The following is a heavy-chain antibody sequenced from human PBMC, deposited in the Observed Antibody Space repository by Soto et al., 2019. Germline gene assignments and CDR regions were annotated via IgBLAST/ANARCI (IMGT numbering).Heavy chain of an antibody. J-gene: IGHJ4*02. CDR1: GYTFASYA. Sequence: QVQLVQSGAEVKKPGDSVKVYCKASGYTFASYAISWMRQAPGQGREWMGWISGYNGNTNYAQKLQGRVTMTTDTSTSTAYMELRSLRSDETAVYYCAGDPPPPDYWGQGTLVTVSS. CDR3: AGDPPPPDY. CDR2: ISGYNGNT. V-gene: IGHV1-18*01.